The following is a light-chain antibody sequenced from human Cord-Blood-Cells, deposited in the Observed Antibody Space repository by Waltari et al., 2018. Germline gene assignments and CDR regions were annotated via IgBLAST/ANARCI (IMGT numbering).Light chain of an antibody. Sequence: QSVPTQPPSASGTPGQRVTISCSASSPNIGSNHVYWYQPLPGTAPKLLIYRNNQRPSGVPDRFSGSKSGTSASLAISGLRSEDEADYYCAAWDDSLSGFYVFGTGTKVTVL. CDR1: SPNIGSNH. CDR3: AAWDDSLSGFYV. CDR2: RNN. V-gene: IGLV1-47*01. J-gene: IGLJ1*01.